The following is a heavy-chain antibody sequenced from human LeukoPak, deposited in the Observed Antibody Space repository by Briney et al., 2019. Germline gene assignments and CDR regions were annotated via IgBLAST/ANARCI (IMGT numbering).Heavy chain of an antibody. Sequence: GGSLRLSCAASGFTVSSNYMSWVRQAPGKGLEWVSVIYSGGSTYYADSVKGRFTISRDNSKNTLYLQMNSLSAEDTAVYYCARYRRGVATGLDYYFDYGGQGTLVTVSS. CDR3: ARYRRGVATGLDYYFDY. J-gene: IGHJ4*02. CDR1: GFTVSSNY. CDR2: IYSGGST. V-gene: IGHV3-66*01. D-gene: IGHD5-12*01.